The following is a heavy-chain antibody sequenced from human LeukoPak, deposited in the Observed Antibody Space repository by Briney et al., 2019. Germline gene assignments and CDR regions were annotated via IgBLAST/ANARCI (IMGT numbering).Heavy chain of an antibody. Sequence: GGSLRLSCAASGFTFGRDSITSVRQAPGKGLEWVAVISGSGGGTYYADSVKGRFTISRDNSKNTLYLQMNSLRAEDTAVYYCAKGPAYYDSSGYYAYWGQGTLVTVSS. CDR2: ISGSGGGT. V-gene: IGHV3-23*01. J-gene: IGHJ4*02. CDR1: GFTFGRDS. D-gene: IGHD3-22*01. CDR3: AKGPAYYDSSGYYAY.